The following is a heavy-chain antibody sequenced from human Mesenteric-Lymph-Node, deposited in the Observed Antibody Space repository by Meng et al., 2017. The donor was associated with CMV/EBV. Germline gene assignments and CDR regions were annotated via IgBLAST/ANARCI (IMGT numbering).Heavy chain of an antibody. J-gene: IGHJ6*02. CDR2: IWYDGSNK. CDR1: GFAFNYYG. CDR3: ARDMDRNHYYGMDV. V-gene: IGHV3-30*19. Sequence: GGSLRLSCAASGFAFNYYGIHWVRQAPGKGLEWVGVIWYDGSNKYYADSVKGRFTISRDNSKNTVYLQMNSLRPEDTAVYYCARDMDRNHYYGMDVWGQGTTVTVSS. D-gene: IGHD1-14*01.